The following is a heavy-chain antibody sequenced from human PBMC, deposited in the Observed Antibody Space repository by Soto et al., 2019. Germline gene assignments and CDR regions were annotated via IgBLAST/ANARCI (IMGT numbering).Heavy chain of an antibody. V-gene: IGHV5-51*01. CDR1: GYSFTSYW. Sequence: ESLKISCKGSGYSFTSYWINWVRHMPGKGLEWMGIIYPGDSDTRYSPSFQGQVTISADKSINTAYLQWRSLKASDTAVYYCARHHGSPGSYFGMDVWGQGTTVTVSS. CDR3: ARHHGSPGSYFGMDV. J-gene: IGHJ6*02. D-gene: IGHD6-13*01. CDR2: IYPGDSDT.